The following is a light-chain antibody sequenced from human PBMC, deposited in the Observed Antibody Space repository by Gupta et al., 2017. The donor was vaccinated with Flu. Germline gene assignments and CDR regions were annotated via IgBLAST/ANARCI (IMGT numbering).Light chain of an antibody. CDR2: KAS. CDR1: QSIRSW. Sequence: DIQMTQSPSTLSSSVGDRVTITCRASQSIRSWLAWYQQKPGKAPKLLIYKASTVESGVPSRFSGSESGTEFTLTISSLQPDDFATYYCQQYDSYSRTFGQGTKVEIK. CDR3: QQYDSYSRT. J-gene: IGKJ1*01. V-gene: IGKV1-5*03.